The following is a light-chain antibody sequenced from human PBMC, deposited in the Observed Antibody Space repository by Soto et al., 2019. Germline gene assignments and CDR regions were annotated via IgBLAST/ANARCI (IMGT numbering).Light chain of an antibody. CDR1: RSVSISF. V-gene: IGKV3-20*01. Sequence: VVLTQSPGTLSLSPGARATLSCRASRSVSISFLAWYQQKPGQAPKLLIYGASNRATGTPDRFSGSGSGTDFSLIISRLEPEDSAVYYCQQFGGSLRAFGQGTKVEI. CDR2: GAS. CDR3: QQFGGSLRA. J-gene: IGKJ1*01.